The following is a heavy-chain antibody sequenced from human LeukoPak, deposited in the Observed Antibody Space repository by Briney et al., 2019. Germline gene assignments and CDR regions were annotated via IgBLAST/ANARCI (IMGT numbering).Heavy chain of an antibody. V-gene: IGHV4-39*07. D-gene: IGHD3-22*01. CDR2: IYSSGST. J-gene: IGHJ3*02. Sequence: SETLSLTCSVSGASISSGSNYWGWIRQPLGKTLEWIGSIYSSGSTYYNPSLKSQVIITIDTPKNHFSLKLRSVTAADTAVYYCAGAGGYGVLGIWGQGIMVTVSS. CDR1: GASISSGSNY. CDR3: AGAGGYGVLGI.